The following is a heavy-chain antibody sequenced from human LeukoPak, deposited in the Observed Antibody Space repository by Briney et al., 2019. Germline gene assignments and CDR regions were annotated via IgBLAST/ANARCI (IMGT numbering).Heavy chain of an antibody. J-gene: IGHJ6*02. CDR3: ARMEGDGNNYYYYGMDV. D-gene: IGHD5-24*01. CDR2: INPSGGGT. CDR1: GYTFPSYF. V-gene: IGHV1-46*01. Sequence: ASVKVSCKASGYTFPSYFMHWVRQAPGQGLEWMGIINPSGGGTTYAQKFQGRVTMTRDTSTSTVYMELSSLRSEDTAVYYCARMEGDGNNYYYYGMDVWGQGTTVTVSS.